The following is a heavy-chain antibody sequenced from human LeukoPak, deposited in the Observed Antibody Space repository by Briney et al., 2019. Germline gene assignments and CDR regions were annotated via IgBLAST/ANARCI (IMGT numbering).Heavy chain of an antibody. Sequence: PGGSLRLSCAASGFSFSRYAMTWVRQAPGKGLEWVSAISGSADSTYYADSVKGRFTISRDNSKNTLYMQVNSLRAEGTAVYYCAKGTYYYGSASYCMDVWGKGTTVTVSS. CDR3: AKGTYYYGSASYCMDV. CDR2: ISGSADST. CDR1: GFSFSRYA. J-gene: IGHJ6*04. D-gene: IGHD3-10*01. V-gene: IGHV3-23*01.